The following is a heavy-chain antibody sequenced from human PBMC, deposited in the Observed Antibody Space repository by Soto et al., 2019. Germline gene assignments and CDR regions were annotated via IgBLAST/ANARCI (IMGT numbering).Heavy chain of an antibody. Sequence: QLQLQESGSGLVKPSQTLSLTCAVSGGSISSGGYSWSWIRQPPGKGLEWIGYIYHSGSTYYNPSLKGRGTISVDRSKNHFSLKLSSVTAADTAVYSCAREHSRNWFDPWGQGTLVTVSS. CDR3: AREHSRNWFDP. CDR1: GGSISSGGYS. CDR2: IYHSGST. V-gene: IGHV4-30-2*01. D-gene: IGHD2-21*01. J-gene: IGHJ5*02.